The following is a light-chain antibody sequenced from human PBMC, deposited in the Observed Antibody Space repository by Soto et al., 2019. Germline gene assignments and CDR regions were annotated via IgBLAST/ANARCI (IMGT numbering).Light chain of an antibody. Sequence: QSVLTQPRSVSGSPGQSVTISCTGTSSDVGGYNYVSWYQQPPGKAPKLMIYDVTKRPSGVPDRFSGSKSGNTASLTISGLQAEDEADYYCCSYAGSYTKVFGGGTKLTVL. CDR1: SSDVGGYNY. CDR2: DVT. V-gene: IGLV2-11*01. J-gene: IGLJ2*01. CDR3: CSYAGSYTKV.